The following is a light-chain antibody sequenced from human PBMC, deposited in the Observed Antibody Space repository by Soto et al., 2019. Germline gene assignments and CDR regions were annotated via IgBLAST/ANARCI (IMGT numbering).Light chain of an antibody. J-gene: IGKJ4*01. Sequence: IVMTQTPRSLTVTPGGPASISCRSSPSLLDSDYGNTYLDWYLQKPGQSPQLLIYTVSYRASGVPDRFSGSGSGTDFTLKISRVEAEDVGVYYCMQRIEFPLTFGGGTKVDI. V-gene: IGKV2-40*01. CDR1: PSLLDSDYGNTY. CDR2: TVS. CDR3: MQRIEFPLT.